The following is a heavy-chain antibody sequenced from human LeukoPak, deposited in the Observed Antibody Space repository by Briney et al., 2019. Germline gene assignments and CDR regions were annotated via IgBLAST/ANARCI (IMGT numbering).Heavy chain of an antibody. V-gene: IGHV3-23*01. Sequence: GGSLRLSCAASGFTFSSYAMTWVRQAPGKGLEWISAVSYDITRTFYADSVKGRFAISRDNSRNTLFLQMNSLRADDTAVYYCAKERAGYTNPYYFDYWGQGTLVTVSS. CDR1: GFTFSSYA. J-gene: IGHJ4*02. CDR2: VSYDITRT. D-gene: IGHD3-16*02. CDR3: AKERAGYTNPYYFDY.